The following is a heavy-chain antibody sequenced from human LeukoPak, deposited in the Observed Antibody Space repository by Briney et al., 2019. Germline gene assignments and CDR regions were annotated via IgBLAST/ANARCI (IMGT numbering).Heavy chain of an antibody. Sequence: GGSLRLSCVASGFTFTDYFMSWVRQAPGKGLEWVASIKHNGGEKYYVDSVKGRFTISRDNAKNSLYLEMSSLRVEDTAVYYCAKEGRSLQTYWGQGTLVTVSS. D-gene: IGHD5-24*01. CDR2: IKHNGGEK. CDR3: AKEGRSLQTY. V-gene: IGHV3-7*01. J-gene: IGHJ4*02. CDR1: GFTFTDYF.